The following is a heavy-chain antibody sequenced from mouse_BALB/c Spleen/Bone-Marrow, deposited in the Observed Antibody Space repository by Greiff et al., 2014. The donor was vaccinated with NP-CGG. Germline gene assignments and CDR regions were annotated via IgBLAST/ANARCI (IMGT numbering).Heavy chain of an antibody. CDR1: GFNTKDTY. J-gene: IGHJ3*01. Sequence: EVQLQQSGAELVKPGASVKLSCTASGFNTKDTYMHWVKQRPEQGLEWIGRIDPANGNTKYDPKFQGKATITADTSSNTAYLQLSSLTSEDTAVYYCASYYYGSAWFAYWGQGTLVTVSA. CDR2: IDPANGNT. V-gene: IGHV14-3*02. D-gene: IGHD1-1*01. CDR3: ASYYYGSAWFAY.